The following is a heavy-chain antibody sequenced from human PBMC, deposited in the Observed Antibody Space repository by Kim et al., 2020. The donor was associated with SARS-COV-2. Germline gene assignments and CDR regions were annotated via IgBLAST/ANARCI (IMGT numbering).Heavy chain of an antibody. CDR3: AKDIAVADTGWYFDL. V-gene: IGHV3-30*02. J-gene: IGHJ2*01. D-gene: IGHD6-19*01. Sequence: DSMKGRFTISRHNSKTTLYLQRNSLGAEDTAVYYCAKDIAVADTGWYFDLWGRGTLVTVSS.